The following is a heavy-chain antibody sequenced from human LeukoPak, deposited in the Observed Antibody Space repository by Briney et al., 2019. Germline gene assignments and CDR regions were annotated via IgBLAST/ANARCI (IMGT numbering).Heavy chain of an antibody. D-gene: IGHD3-3*01. V-gene: IGHV4-61*02. Sequence: SETLSLTCTVSGGSISSGSYYWSWIRQPAGKGLEWIGRIYTNGSTNYNPSLKSRVTISVDTSKNQFSLKLSSVTAADTAVYYCARENYDFWSGYYFSPWGQGTLVTVSS. CDR2: IYTNGST. CDR1: GGSISSGSYY. CDR3: ARENYDFWSGYYFSP. J-gene: IGHJ5*02.